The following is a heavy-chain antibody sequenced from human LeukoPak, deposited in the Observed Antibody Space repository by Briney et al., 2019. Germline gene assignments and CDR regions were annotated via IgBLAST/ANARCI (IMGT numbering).Heavy chain of an antibody. V-gene: IGHV4-4*09. Sequence: PSETLSLTCTVSGGSISSYYWSWIRQPPGKGLEWIGYIYTSGSTNYNPSLKSRVTISVDTSKNQFSLKLSSVTAADTAVYYCARDRDMYYFDYWGQGTLVTVSS. CDR3: ARDRDMYYFDY. D-gene: IGHD3-22*01. CDR1: GGSISSYY. CDR2: IYTSGST. J-gene: IGHJ4*02.